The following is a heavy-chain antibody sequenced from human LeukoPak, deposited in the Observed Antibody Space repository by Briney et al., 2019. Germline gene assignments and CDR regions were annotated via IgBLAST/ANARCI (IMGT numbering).Heavy chain of an antibody. CDR1: GYSFTNFG. D-gene: IGHD3-3*01. CDR3: ARVVVAVFGVMVHSNYFDS. J-gene: IGHJ4*02. CDR2: ITGDSETT. V-gene: IGHV1-18*01. Sequence: ASVKISCKTSGYSFTNFGITWVRQAPGKGLEWMGWITGDSETTEYAQRFQGRISMTADTFTSTAYMELGSLTSDDTAVYYCARVVVAVFGVMVHSNYFDSWGQGTLVTVSS.